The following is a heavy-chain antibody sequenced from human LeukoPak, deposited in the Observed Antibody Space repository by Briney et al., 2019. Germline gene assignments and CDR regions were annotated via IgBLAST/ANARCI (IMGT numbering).Heavy chain of an antibody. V-gene: IGHV3-53*01. CDR3: ARAQRGDYMDV. Sequence: GGSLRLSCAASGFTFSSNYMSWVRQAPGKGLEWVSVIYAGGSTYYADSVKGRFTISRDNSKNTLYLLMNNLRAEDTAVYYCARAQRGDYMDVWGKGTTVTISS. D-gene: IGHD6-25*01. CDR1: GFTFSSNY. J-gene: IGHJ6*03. CDR2: IYAGGST.